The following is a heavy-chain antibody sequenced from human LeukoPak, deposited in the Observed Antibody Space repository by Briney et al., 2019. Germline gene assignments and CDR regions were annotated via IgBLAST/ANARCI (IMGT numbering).Heavy chain of an antibody. CDR1: GFTFSSYE. D-gene: IGHD2-21*01. CDR2: IRSKAYGGTT. CDR3: TRCGYYYYYYYMDV. J-gene: IGHJ6*03. Sequence: GGSLRLSCAASGFTFSSYEMNWVRQAPGKGLEWVGFIRSKAYGGTTEYAASVKGRFTISRDDSKSIAYLQMNSLKTEDTAVYYCTRCGYYYYYYYMDVWGKGTTVTISS. V-gene: IGHV3-49*04.